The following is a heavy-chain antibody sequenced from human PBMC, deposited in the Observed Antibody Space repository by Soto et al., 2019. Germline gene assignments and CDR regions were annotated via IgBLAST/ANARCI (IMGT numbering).Heavy chain of an antibody. CDR2: IDPSDSYI. J-gene: IGHJ4*02. CDR1: GYTFTSYW. V-gene: IGHV5-10-1*01. D-gene: IGHD4-17*01. CDR3: ARAPSTTVVTPEDF. Sequence: PGESLKISCKGSGYTFTSYWITWVRQMPGRGLEWMGKIDPSDSYINYSPSFQGHVTISVDKSINTAYLQWSSLKASDTAMYYCARAPSTTVVTPEDFWGQGTLVTSPQ.